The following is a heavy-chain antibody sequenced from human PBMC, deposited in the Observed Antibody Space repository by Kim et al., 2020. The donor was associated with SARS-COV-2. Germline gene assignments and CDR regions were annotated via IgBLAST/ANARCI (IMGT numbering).Heavy chain of an antibody. J-gene: IGHJ4*02. CDR3: ARSRGSYVDY. D-gene: IGHD1-26*01. V-gene: IGHV4-59*13. Sequence: SETLSLTCTVSGGSISSYYWSWIRQPPGKGLEWIGYIYYSGSTNYNPSLKSRVTISVDTSKNQFSLKLSSVTAADTAVYYCARSRGSYVDYWGQGTLVTVSS. CDR2: IYYSGST. CDR1: GGSISSYY.